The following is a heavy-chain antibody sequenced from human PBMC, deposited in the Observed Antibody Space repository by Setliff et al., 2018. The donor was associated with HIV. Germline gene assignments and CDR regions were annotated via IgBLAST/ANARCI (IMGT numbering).Heavy chain of an antibody. Sequence: PSETLSLTCAVYGESFNGFYWNWIRQPPGKGLEWIGEINPSGGTNYNPSLRRRVTMSADKAKNQFSLKLTSVTAADTAVYYCAREDYYYYGMDVWGQGTTVTVSS. CDR2: INPSGGT. CDR1: GESFNGFY. V-gene: IGHV4-34*01. CDR3: AREDYYYYGMDV. J-gene: IGHJ6*02.